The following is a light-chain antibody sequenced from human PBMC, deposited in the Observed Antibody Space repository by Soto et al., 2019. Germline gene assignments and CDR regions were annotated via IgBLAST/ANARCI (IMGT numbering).Light chain of an antibody. Sequence: DIQMTQSPSTLSASVGARVTITCRASQSISNWFAWYQQKSGKAPKVLIDDATSLESGVPSRFSGSGSGTAVTRTIGSLQPDEFATYCCRQYNTYYTFGQGPKLELK. CDR1: QSISNW. V-gene: IGKV1-5*01. CDR3: RQYNTYYT. CDR2: DAT. J-gene: IGKJ2*01.